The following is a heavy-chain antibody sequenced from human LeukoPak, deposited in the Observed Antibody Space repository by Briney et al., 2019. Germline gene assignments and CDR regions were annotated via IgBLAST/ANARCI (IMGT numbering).Heavy chain of an antibody. D-gene: IGHD1-26*01. Sequence: PSETLSLTCTVSGGSISSGTYYWSWIRQPPGKGLEWIGYIYYSGSTNYNPSLKSRVAISVDTSKNQFSLKLSSVTAADTAVYYCARLPTWVGGSYYEDYYYGMDVWGQGTTVTVSS. J-gene: IGHJ6*02. CDR3: ARLPTWVGGSYYEDYYYGMDV. CDR1: GGSISSGTYY. V-gene: IGHV4-61*01. CDR2: IYYSGST.